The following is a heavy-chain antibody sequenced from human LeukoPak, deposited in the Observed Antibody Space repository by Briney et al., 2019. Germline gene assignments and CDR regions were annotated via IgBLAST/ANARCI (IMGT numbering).Heavy chain of an antibody. J-gene: IGHJ4*02. D-gene: IGHD6-13*01. CDR3: ARRKAAAGSPFDY. V-gene: IGHV1-8*03. CDR1: GYTFTSYD. CDR2: MNPNSGNT. Sequence: ASVKVSCKASGYTFTSYDINWVRQATGQGLEWMGWMNPNSGNTGYAQKFQGRVTITRNTSISTAYMELSSLRSEDTAVYYCARRKAAAGSPFDYWGQGTLVTVSS.